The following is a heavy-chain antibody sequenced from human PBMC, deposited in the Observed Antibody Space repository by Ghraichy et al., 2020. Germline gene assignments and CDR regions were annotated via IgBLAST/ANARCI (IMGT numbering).Heavy chain of an antibody. CDR1: GFSLSTSGVG. Sequence: GPTLVKPTQTLTLTCTFSGFSLSTSGVGVGWIRQPPGKALEWLALIYWNDAERYSPSLKSRLTITKDTSKNQVVLTMTNMDPVDTATYYCAHTFIVVVPAARVDWFDRLGQGSMAAVPS. CDR3: AHTFIVVVPAARVDWFDR. D-gene: IGHD2-2*01. J-gene: IGHJ5*02. CDR2: IYWNDAE. V-gene: IGHV2-5*01.